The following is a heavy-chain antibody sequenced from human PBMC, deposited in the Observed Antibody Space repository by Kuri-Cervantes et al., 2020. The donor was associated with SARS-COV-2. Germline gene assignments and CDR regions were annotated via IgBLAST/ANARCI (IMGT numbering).Heavy chain of an antibody. V-gene: IGHV4-34*01. J-gene: IGHJ5*02. CDR2: INHSGSS. Sequence: SETLSLTCAVYGGSFSSYYWSWIRQPPGKGLEWIGEINHSGSSNYNPSLRSRVTISVDTPKNQFSLKLSSVTAADTAVYYCARRIVWALRGPDNWFDPWGQGTLVTVSS. CDR3: ARRIVWALRGPDNWFDP. CDR1: GGSFSSYY. D-gene: IGHD2-8*01.